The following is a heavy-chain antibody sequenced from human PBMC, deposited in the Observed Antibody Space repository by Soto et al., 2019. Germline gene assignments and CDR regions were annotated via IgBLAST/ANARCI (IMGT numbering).Heavy chain of an antibody. J-gene: IGHJ4*02. CDR3: ARDRYYYGSGSYSPGY. D-gene: IGHD3-10*01. Sequence: ASVKVSCKASGYTFTSYGISWVRQAPGQGLEWMGWISAYNGNTNYAQKLQGRVTMTTDTPTSTAYMELRSLRSDDTAVYYCARDRYYYGSGSYSPGYWGQGTLVTVSS. CDR2: ISAYNGNT. V-gene: IGHV1-18*01. CDR1: GYTFTSYG.